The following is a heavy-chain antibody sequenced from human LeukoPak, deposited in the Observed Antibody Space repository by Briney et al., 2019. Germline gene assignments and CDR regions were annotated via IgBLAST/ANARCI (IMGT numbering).Heavy chain of an antibody. CDR2: INHSGST. Sequence: SETLSLTCAVYGGSFSGYYWSWIRQPPGKGLEWIGEINHSGSTNYNPSLKSRVTISVDTSKNQFSLKLTSVTAADTAVYYCARGTLKSPTRPRDYWGQGTLVTVSS. CDR3: ARGTLKSPTRPRDY. J-gene: IGHJ4*02. V-gene: IGHV4-34*01. CDR1: GGSFSGYY.